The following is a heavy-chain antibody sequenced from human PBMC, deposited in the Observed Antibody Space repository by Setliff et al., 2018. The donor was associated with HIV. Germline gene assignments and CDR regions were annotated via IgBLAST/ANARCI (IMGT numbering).Heavy chain of an antibody. V-gene: IGHV4-39*01. CDR3: ARRGRDGVLIVFATGFDP. Sequence: PSETLSLTCSVSGGSISSSTYYWGWIRQPPGKGLEWIGDIFYTGSTYYNPSLKSRVAISVDTSENQFSLKLNSVTAADTAVYYCARRGRDGVLIVFATGFDPWGQGTLVTVPQ. J-gene: IGHJ5*02. CDR1: GGSISSSTYY. D-gene: IGHD2-8*01. CDR2: IFYTGST.